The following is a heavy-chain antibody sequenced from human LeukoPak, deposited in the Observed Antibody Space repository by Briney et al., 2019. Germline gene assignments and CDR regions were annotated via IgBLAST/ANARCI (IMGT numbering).Heavy chain of an antibody. J-gene: IGHJ4*02. CDR3: ARGSTSDWPLEY. CDR2: INAHNGDT. D-gene: IGHD2-21*02. Sequence: ASVKVSSKASGYTFIKYAIHWVRQAPGQRLEWMGWINAHNGDTKYSQKFQGRVAITRDTSASIVYMELSTLRFGDTAVYYCARGSTSDWPLEYWGRGILVTVSS. CDR1: GYTFIKYA. V-gene: IGHV1-3*01.